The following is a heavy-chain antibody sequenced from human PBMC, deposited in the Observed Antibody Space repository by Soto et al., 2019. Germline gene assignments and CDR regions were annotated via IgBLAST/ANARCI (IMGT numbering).Heavy chain of an antibody. D-gene: IGHD6-13*01. CDR1: GFTFSSYA. CDR2: ISYDGSNK. CDR3: ARDSGAAAGPGAFDI. V-gene: IGHV3-30*04. Sequence: GGSLRLSCAASGFTFSSYAMHWVRQAPGKGLEWVAVISYDGSNKYYADSVKGRFTISRDNSKNTLYLQMNSLRAEDTAVYYCARDSGAAAGPGAFDIWGQGTLVTVSS. J-gene: IGHJ3*02.